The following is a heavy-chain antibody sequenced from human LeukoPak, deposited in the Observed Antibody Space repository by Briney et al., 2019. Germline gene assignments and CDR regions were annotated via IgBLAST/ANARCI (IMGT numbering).Heavy chain of an antibody. CDR1: GFTFSSYG. Sequence: PGGSLRLSCAASGFTFSSYGMHWVRQAPGKGLEWVAVIWYDGSNKYYADSVKGRFTISRDNSKNTLYLQMNSLRAEDTAVYYCARAASPHPDLYCSSTSCPLGSYYYYGMDVWGQGTTVTVSS. V-gene: IGHV3-33*01. J-gene: IGHJ6*02. CDR3: ARAASPHPDLYCSSTSCPLGSYYYYGMDV. D-gene: IGHD2-2*01. CDR2: IWYDGSNK.